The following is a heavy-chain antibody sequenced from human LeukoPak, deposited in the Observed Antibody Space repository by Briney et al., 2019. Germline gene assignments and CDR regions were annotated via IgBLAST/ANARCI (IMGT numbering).Heavy chain of an antibody. Sequence: GGSLRLSCAASGFTFSTFAMIWVRQPPGNGLEWVSSIFPSGGEIHYADSVRGRFTISRDNSKSTLSLQMNSLRAEDTAIYYCATYRQVLLPFESWGQGTPVTVSS. V-gene: IGHV3-23*01. CDR3: ATYRQVLLPFES. J-gene: IGHJ4*02. CDR1: GFTFSTFA. CDR2: IFPSGGEI. D-gene: IGHD2-8*02.